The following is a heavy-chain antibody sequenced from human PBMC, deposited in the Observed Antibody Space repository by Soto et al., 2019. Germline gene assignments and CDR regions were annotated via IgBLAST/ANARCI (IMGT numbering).Heavy chain of an antibody. CDR1: GYTFTSYD. J-gene: IGHJ6*02. CDR2: MNPNSGNT. V-gene: IGHV1-8*01. CDR3: ARDWGITIFGVVIRTSYGMDV. Sequence: ASVKVSCKASGYTFTSYDINWVRQATGQGLEWMGWMNPNSGNTGYAQKFQGRVTMTRNTSISTAYMELSSLRSEDTAVYYCARDWGITIFGVVIRTSYGMDVWGQGTTVTVSS. D-gene: IGHD3-3*01.